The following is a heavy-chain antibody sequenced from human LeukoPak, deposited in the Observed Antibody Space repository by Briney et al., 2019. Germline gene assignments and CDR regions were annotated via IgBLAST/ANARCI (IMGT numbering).Heavy chain of an antibody. CDR3: ARGLIRLSWFDP. CDR1: GGSISSGDYY. J-gene: IGHJ5*02. D-gene: IGHD2-8*01. V-gene: IGHV4-30-4*08. CDR2: IYYSGST. Sequence: PSETLSLTCTVSGGSISSGDYYWSWIRQPPGKGLGWIGYIYYSGSTYYNPSLKSRVTISVDTSKNQFSLKLSSVTAADTAVYYCARGLIRLSWFDPWGQGTLVTVSS.